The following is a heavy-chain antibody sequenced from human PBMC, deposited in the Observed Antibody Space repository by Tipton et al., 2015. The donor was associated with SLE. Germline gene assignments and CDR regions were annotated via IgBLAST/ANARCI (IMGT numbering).Heavy chain of an antibody. CDR3: STMGFTLWNSFDP. D-gene: IGHD3-10*01. CDR2: IFPGGAT. Sequence: TLSLTSTVSGDSTRNSSWAWIRQSPGKGLERVGYIFPGGATDYNPSLKSRATISVDTSKNQFSLKINSVTAADTAIYYCSTMGFTLWNSFDPWGQGTLVTVSS. CDR1: GDSTRNSS. V-gene: IGHV4-4*08. J-gene: IGHJ5*02.